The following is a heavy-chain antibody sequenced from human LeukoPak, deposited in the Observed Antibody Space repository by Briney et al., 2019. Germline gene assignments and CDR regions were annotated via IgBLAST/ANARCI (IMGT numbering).Heavy chain of an antibody. D-gene: IGHD1-26*01. V-gene: IGHV4-34*01. J-gene: IGHJ4*02. CDR1: GGSFSGYY. CDR3: ARTPIVGATNFDY. CDR2: INHSGST. Sequence: SETLSLTCAVYGGSFSGYYWSWIRQPPGKGLEWIGEINHSGSTNYNPSLKSRVTISVDTSKNQFSLKLSSVTAADTAVYYCARTPIVGATNFDYWGQGTLVTVSS.